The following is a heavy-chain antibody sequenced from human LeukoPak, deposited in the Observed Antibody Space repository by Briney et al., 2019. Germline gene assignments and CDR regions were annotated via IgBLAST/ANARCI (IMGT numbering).Heavy chain of an antibody. CDR1: GYTFTSYG. CDR2: ISAYNGNT. CDR3: ARIGLLYCSSTSCPSYYFDY. J-gene: IGHJ4*02. Sequence: ASVKVSCKASGYTFTSYGISWVRQAPGQGLEWMGWISAYNGNTNYAQKLQGRVTMTTDTSTSTAYMELRSLRSDDTAVYYCARIGLLYCSSTSCPSYYFDYWGQGTLVTVSS. D-gene: IGHD2-2*01. V-gene: IGHV1-18*01.